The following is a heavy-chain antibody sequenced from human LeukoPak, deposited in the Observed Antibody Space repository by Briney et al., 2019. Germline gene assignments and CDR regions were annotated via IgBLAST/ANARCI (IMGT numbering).Heavy chain of an antibody. CDR1: GFTFSSYG. D-gene: IGHD3-3*01. V-gene: IGHV3-33*01. J-gene: IGHJ4*02. Sequence: QAGGSLRLSCAASGFTFSSYGMHWVRQAPGKGLEWVAVIWYDGSDKYYADSVKGRFTISRDNSKNTLYLQMNSLRDEDTAVYYCARSRSGYYFDYWGQGTLVTVSS. CDR3: ARSRSGYYFDY. CDR2: IWYDGSDK.